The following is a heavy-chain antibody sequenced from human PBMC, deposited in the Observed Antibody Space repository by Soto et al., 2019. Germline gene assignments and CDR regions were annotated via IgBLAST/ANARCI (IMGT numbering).Heavy chain of an antibody. Sequence: SETLSLTCTVSGGSISSYYWSWIRQPPGKGLEWIGYIYYSGSTNYNPSLKSRVTISVDTSKNQFSLKLSSVTAADTAVYYCARSYDGYCSSTSCYASLGAYYYYMDVWGKGTTVTVSS. V-gene: IGHV4-59*08. D-gene: IGHD2-2*01. CDR2: IYYSGST. CDR1: GGSISSYY. J-gene: IGHJ6*03. CDR3: ARSYDGYCSSTSCYASLGAYYYYMDV.